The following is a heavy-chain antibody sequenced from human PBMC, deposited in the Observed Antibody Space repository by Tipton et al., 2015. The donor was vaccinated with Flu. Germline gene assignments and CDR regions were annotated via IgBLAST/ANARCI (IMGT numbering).Heavy chain of an antibody. CDR3: AKVLFGWVES. CDR1: GYYISGGYY. Sequence: LRLSCVVSGYYISGGYYWGWIRQPPGKGLEWIGSIHQSGGTYYSPSLKSRLAMSIDTSKKQFSLRLSSVTAADTAVYYCAKVLFGWVESWAQGTLVTVSS. CDR2: IHQSGGT. D-gene: IGHD3-16*01. J-gene: IGHJ5*01. V-gene: IGHV4-38-2*01.